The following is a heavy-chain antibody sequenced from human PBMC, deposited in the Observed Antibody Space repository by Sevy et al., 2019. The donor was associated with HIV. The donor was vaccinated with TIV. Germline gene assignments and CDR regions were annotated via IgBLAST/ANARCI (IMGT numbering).Heavy chain of an antibody. CDR1: GFTFSSYW. Sequence: GGSLRLSCAASGFTFSSYWMHWVRQAPGKGLVWVSRINSDGSSTSYADSVKGRFTISRDNAKNTQYLQMISLRAEDTAVYYCARAEPPYYYGSGSSDYWGQGTLVTVSS. D-gene: IGHD3-10*01. CDR2: INSDGSST. CDR3: ARAEPPYYYGSGSSDY. V-gene: IGHV3-74*01. J-gene: IGHJ4*02.